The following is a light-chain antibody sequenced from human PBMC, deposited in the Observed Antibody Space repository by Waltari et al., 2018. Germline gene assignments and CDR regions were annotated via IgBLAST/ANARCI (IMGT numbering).Light chain of an antibody. Sequence: EIVLTQSPGTLSLSPGERAHLSCRATQSVGRSLAWYQQKPGQAPRLPIYDASKRATGIPERFSGGGSGTDFSLTISRLEPEDFAVYYCQMYVRLPVTFGQGTKVEIK. J-gene: IGKJ1*01. CDR3: QMYVRLPVT. CDR2: DAS. CDR1: QSVGRS. V-gene: IGKV3-20*01.